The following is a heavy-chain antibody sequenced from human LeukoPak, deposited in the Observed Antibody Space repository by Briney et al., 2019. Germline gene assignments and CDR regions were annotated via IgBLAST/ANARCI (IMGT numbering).Heavy chain of an antibody. CDR2: IYTSGST. D-gene: IGHD3-10*01. CDR3: ARGALSSSDYYGSGSYPNWFDP. V-gene: IGHV4-4*07. J-gene: IGHJ5*02. Sequence: SETLSLTCTVSGGSISSYYWSWIRQPAGKGLEWIGRIYTSGSTNYNPSLKSRVTISVDTSKNQFSLKLSSVTAADTAVYYCARGALSSSDYYGSGSYPNWFDPWGQGTLVTVSS. CDR1: GGSISSYY.